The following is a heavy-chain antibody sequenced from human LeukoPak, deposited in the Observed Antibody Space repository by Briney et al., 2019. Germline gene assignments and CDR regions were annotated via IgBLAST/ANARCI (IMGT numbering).Heavy chain of an antibody. Sequence: SETLSLTCAVYGGSFRGYYWSWIRQSPGKGLEWIGEINHSVSTNYNPSLKSRVTISVDTSKNQFSLKLSSVTAADTAVYYCARGRYGGNWGRGFDYWGQGTLVTVSS. D-gene: IGHD4-23*01. CDR2: INHSVST. CDR3: ARGRYGGNWGRGFDY. J-gene: IGHJ4*02. CDR1: GGSFRGYY. V-gene: IGHV4-34*01.